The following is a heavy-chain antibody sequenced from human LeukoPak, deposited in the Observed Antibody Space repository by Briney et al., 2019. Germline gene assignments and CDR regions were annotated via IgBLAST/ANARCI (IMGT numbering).Heavy chain of an antibody. J-gene: IGHJ6*02. CDR1: GYTFKIYG. CDR3: ARDPCSSTSCYGDYYYYGMDV. D-gene: IGHD2-2*01. CDR2: ISPYTGDT. V-gene: IGHV1-18*01. Sequence: AASVKVSCKASGYTFKIYGISWVRQAPGQGLEWMGWISPYTGDTHYTQNLQGRVTLTTDTSTSTAYMELRSLRPDDTAVYYCARDPCSSTSCYGDYYYYGMDVWGQGTTVTVSS.